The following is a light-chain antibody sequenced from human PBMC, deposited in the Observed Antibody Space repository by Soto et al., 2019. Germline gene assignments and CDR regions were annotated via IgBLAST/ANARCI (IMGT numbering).Light chain of an antibody. V-gene: IGKV3-11*01. CDR2: DAS. J-gene: IGKJ2*01. CDR1: QSVSSY. CDR3: QQRFNWPRFT. Sequence: EIVLTQSPATLSLSPGERATLSCRASQSVSSYLAWYQQKPGQAPRLLIYDASNRATGIPARFSGGGSGTDITLTISSLEPEDFAVYYCQQRFNWPRFTFGQGTEVDIK.